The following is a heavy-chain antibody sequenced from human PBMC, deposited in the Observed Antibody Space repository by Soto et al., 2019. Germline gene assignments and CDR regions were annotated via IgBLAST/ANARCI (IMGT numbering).Heavy chain of an antibody. D-gene: IGHD6-13*01. CDR3: ARDSRAAAANRRYHLDY. V-gene: IGHV4-4*02. Sequence: SETLSLTCAVSGGCISSSSWWSWVRQPPGKGLEWIGEIYHTWNTNYNPSLESRVTISVDKSKNQFSLNLNSVTAADTAVYYCARDSRAAAANRRYHLDYWGQGTLVTVSS. CDR1: GGCISSSSW. CDR2: IYHTWNT. J-gene: IGHJ4*02.